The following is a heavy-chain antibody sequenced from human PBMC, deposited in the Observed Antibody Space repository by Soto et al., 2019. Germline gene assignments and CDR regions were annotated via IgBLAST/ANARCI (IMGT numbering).Heavy chain of an antibody. D-gene: IGHD3-16*02. J-gene: IGHJ3*02. Sequence: VKVSCKASGGTFSSYTISWVRQAPGQGLEWMGRIIPILGIANYAQKFQGRVTITADKSTSTAYMELSSLRSEDTAVYYCARSLSSYDYIWGSYRAPDAFDIWGQGTMVTVSS. CDR2: IIPILGIA. V-gene: IGHV1-69*02. CDR3: ARSLSSYDYIWGSYRAPDAFDI. CDR1: GGTFSSYT.